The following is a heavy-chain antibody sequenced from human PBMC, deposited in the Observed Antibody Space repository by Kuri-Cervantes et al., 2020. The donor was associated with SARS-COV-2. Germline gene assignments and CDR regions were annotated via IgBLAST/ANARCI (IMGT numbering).Heavy chain of an antibody. D-gene: IGHD6-19*01. CDR2: IKQDGSEK. V-gene: IGHV3-7*01. Sequence: GESLKISCAASGFTFSGYWMSWVRQAPGKGLEWVANIKQDGSEKYYVDSVKGRFTISRDNAKNSLYLQMNSLRAEDTAVYYCARGRQWLALYYFDYWGQGTLVTVSS. CDR3: ARGRQWLALYYFDY. J-gene: IGHJ4*02. CDR1: GFTFSGYW.